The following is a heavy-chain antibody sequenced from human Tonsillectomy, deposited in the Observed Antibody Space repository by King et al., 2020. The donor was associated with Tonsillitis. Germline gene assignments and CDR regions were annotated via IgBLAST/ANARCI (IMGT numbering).Heavy chain of an antibody. V-gene: IGHV3-23*04. J-gene: IGHJ6*02. CDR2: ISGSGART. D-gene: IGHD5-18*01. CDR3: AKDVDVDTVMDYYYDYGMDV. CDR1: GFTFSSYA. Sequence: VQLVEAGGGLVQPGGSLRLSCAASGFTFSSYAMTWVRQAPGKGLEWVSGISGSGARTYDADSVKGRFTISRDNSKNTLYLQMNSLRAEDTAVYYCAKDVDVDTVMDYYYDYGMDVWGQGTTVTVSS.